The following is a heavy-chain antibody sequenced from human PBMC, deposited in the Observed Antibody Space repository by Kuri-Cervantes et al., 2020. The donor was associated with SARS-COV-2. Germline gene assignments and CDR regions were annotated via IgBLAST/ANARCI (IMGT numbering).Heavy chain of an antibody. CDR2: ISSNSGSI. J-gene: IGHJ6*02. D-gene: IGHD3-10*01. CDR1: GFTFSDYY. CDR3: AKEMLWFGELSGYGMDV. Sequence: GGSLRLSCAASGFTFSDYYMSWIRQAPGKGLEWVSYISSNSGSIAYADSVKGRFTISRDNAKNSLYLQMNSLRLEDTALYYCAKEMLWFGELSGYGMDVWGQGTTVTVSS. V-gene: IGHV3-11*01.